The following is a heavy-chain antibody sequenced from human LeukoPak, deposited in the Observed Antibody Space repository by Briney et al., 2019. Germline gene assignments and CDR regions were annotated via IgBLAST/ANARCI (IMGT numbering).Heavy chain of an antibody. J-gene: IGHJ4*02. V-gene: IGHV3-64*01. D-gene: IGHD1-1*01. CDR2: TSSGGGSP. CDR3: ARERGRNGDYDY. CDR1: GLTFSSYP. Sequence: GGSLRLSCVASGLTFSSYPMHWVRQAPGKGMEYVSATSSGGGSPYYANSVKGRFTISRDNSKNTLYLQMGSLRTEDMAVYYCARERGRNGDYDYWGQGTLVTVSS.